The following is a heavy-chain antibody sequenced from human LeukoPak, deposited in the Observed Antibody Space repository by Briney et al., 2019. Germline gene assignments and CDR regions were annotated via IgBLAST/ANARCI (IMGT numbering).Heavy chain of an antibody. D-gene: IGHD1-26*01. CDR1: ALTFSSYA. V-gene: IGHV3-23*01. Sequence: PGGSLRLSCSALALTFSSYAMSWVRQAPGKGLEWVSAISGSGGSTYYADSVKGRFTISRDNSKNTLYLQMNSLRAEDTAVYYCAKVGATTPYFDYWGQGTLVTVSS. J-gene: IGHJ4*02. CDR2: ISGSGGST. CDR3: AKVGATTPYFDY.